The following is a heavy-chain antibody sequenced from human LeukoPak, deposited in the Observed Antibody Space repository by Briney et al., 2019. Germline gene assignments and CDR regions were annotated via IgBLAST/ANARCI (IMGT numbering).Heavy chain of an antibody. CDR3: VAGLGNY. V-gene: IGHV3-74*03. CDR2: INTDGIII. J-gene: IGHJ4*02. CDR1: GFTFSTYW. D-gene: IGHD6-13*01. Sequence: GGSLRLSCAASGFTFSTYWMHWVRQAPGKGLVWVSRINTDGIIITYAGSVKGRFTISRDNAKNTVYLQMNSLRAEATAMYYCVAGLGNYWGQGTLVTVSS.